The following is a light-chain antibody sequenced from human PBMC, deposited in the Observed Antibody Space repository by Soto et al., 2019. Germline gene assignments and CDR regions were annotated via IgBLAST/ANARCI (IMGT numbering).Light chain of an antibody. V-gene: IGLV1-44*01. CDR3: ATWDDTLNGRV. CDR2: SDN. CDR1: SSNIGSNS. J-gene: IGLJ3*02. Sequence: QSVLTQPPSASVTPGQRVTISCSGSSSNIGSNSVNWYHQVAGTAPKLLIHSDNQRPSGVPDRFSGSKSGTSASLAISGLQSGDEADYYCATWDDTLNGRVFGGGTKVTV.